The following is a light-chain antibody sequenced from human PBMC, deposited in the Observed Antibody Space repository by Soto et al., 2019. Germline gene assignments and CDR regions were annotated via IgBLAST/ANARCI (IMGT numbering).Light chain of an antibody. CDR1: KLGDKY. V-gene: IGLV3-1*01. Sequence: SYELTQPPSVSVSPGQTASITCSGAKLGDKYACWYQQKPGQSPVLVIYQDSKRPSGIPERFSGSNSGNTATLTISGTQAMDEADYYCQAWDSSTGLVFGTGTKLTVL. CDR2: QDS. CDR3: QAWDSSTGLV. J-gene: IGLJ1*01.